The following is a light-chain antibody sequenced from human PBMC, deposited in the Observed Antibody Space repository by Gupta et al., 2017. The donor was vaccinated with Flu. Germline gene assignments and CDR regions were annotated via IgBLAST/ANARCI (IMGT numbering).Light chain of an antibody. CDR2: GTS. V-gene: IGLV1-40*01. Sequence: SSNIGAGYDVHWYQQLPGTAPKLLIYGTSNRPSGVPDRFSDSKSGTSASLAITGLQAEDEADYYCQSYDSSLSALFGGGTKLTVL. CDR1: SSNIGAGYD. J-gene: IGLJ2*01. CDR3: QSYDSSLSAL.